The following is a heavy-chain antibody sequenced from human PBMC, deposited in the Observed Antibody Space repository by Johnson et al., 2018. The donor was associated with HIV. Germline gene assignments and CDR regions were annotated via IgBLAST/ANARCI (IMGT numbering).Heavy chain of an antibody. CDR2: ISWDGGST. J-gene: IGHJ3*02. CDR3: ARGFLVGLPFDI. CDR1: GFIFNNYA. V-gene: IGHV3-43D*03. Sequence: VQLVESGGDVVQPGGSLRLSCAASGFIFNNYAMHWVRQVPGKGLEWVSVISWDGGSTYYADSVKGRFTISRDNSKNSLYLQMNSLRVEDTALYYCARGFLVGLPFDIWGQGTMVTVSS. D-gene: IGHD1-26*01.